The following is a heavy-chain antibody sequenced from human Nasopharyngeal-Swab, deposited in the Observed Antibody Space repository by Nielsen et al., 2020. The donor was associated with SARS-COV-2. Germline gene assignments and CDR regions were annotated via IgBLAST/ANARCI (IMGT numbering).Heavy chain of an antibody. CDR2: INQVGSEK. CDR1: GFSFDNYW. J-gene: IGHJ6*02. D-gene: IGHD6-13*01. Sequence: GESLKISCAASGFSFDNYWMNWVRQVPGKGLEWVANINQVGSEKFYVDSVRGRFTISRDNAKNLLYLQMNSLRAEDTALYYCARDQGIAAAGPSYYYYGMDVWGQGTTVTVSS. V-gene: IGHV3-7*01. CDR3: ARDQGIAAAGPSYYYYGMDV.